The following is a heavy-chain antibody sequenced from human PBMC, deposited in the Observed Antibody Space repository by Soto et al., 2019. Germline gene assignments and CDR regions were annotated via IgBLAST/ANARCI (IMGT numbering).Heavy chain of an antibody. V-gene: IGHV3-30*18. J-gene: IGHJ4*02. CDR2: ISYDGSDE. D-gene: IGHD3-3*01. Sequence: QVRLVQSGGGVVQPGRSLRLSCAASGFVFSNYGMHWARQAPGKGLEWVAVISYDGSDEYYADSVKGRFTISRDKPTDTLYLQMNSLRPEDTAVSYCAKSVGLWSGSSDYWGQGTLVTVSS. CDR1: GFVFSNYG. CDR3: AKSVGLWSGSSDY.